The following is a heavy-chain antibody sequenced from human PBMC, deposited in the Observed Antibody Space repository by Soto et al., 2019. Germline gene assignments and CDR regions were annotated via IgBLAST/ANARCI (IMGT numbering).Heavy chain of an antibody. J-gene: IGHJ4*02. Sequence: SGLTLVNPTETLTLTCTVSGFSLSNARMGVSWIRQPPGKALEWLAHIFSNDEKSYSTSLKSRLTISKDTSKSQVVLTMTNMDPVDTATYYCARMARGDIVATSQPPPAWLNYWGQGTLVTVSS. CDR2: IFSNDEK. D-gene: IGHD5-12*01. V-gene: IGHV2-26*01. CDR1: GFSLSNARMG. CDR3: ARMARGDIVATSQPPPAWLNY.